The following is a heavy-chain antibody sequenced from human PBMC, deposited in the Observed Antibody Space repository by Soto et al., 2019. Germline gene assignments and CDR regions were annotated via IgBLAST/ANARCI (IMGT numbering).Heavy chain of an antibody. V-gene: IGHV3-33*01. D-gene: IGHD2-2*01. CDR3: ARTDIVVVPAASRFGAFDI. J-gene: IGHJ3*02. CDR2: IWYDGSNK. Sequence: GGSLRLSCAASGFTFSSYGMHWVRQAPGKGLEWVAVIWYDGSNKYYADSVKGRFTISRDNSKNTLYLQMNSLRAEDTAVYYCARTDIVVVPAASRFGAFDIWGQGTMVTVSS. CDR1: GFTFSSYG.